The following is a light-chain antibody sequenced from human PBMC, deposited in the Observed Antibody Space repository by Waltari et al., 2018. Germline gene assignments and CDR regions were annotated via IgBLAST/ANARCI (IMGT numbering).Light chain of an antibody. CDR2: AAS. Sequence: DIQMTQSPSSLSASVGDRVTITCRASQSISSYLSWYQQNPGRAPKLLIYAASSLESGVPSRFSGSGSGRDFTLIISSLQPEDFATYSCQQSYSQTRTFGQGTKVEI. CDR1: QSISSY. V-gene: IGKV1-39*01. CDR3: QQSYSQTRT. J-gene: IGKJ1*01.